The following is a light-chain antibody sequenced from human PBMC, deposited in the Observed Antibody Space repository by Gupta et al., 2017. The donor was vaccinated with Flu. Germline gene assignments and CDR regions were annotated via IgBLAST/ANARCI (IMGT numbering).Light chain of an antibody. CDR2: WAS. V-gene: IGKV4-1*01. J-gene: IGKJ4*01. CDR1: QSVLYSSNNKNY. CDR3: QQYYSTPPVT. Sequence: KSSQSVLYSSNNKNYLAWYQQKPGQPPKLLIYWASTRESGAPDRFSGSGSGTDFTLTISSLQAEDVAVYYCQQYYSTPPVTFGGGTKVEIK.